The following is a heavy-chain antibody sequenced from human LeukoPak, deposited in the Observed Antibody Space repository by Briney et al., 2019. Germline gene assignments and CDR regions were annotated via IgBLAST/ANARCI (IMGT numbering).Heavy chain of an antibody. CDR1: GYTFTSYG. D-gene: IGHD5-18*01. J-gene: IGHJ6*02. CDR3: AGFRPYSFNPYYYGKDV. V-gene: IGHV1-18*01. CDR2: ISAYNGNT. Sequence: ASVKVSCKASGYTFTSYGISWVRQAPGQGLEWMGWISAYNGNTNYAQKLQGRVTMTTDTSTSTAYMELRSLRSDDTAVYYCAGFRPYSFNPYYYGKDVWGQGTTVTVSS.